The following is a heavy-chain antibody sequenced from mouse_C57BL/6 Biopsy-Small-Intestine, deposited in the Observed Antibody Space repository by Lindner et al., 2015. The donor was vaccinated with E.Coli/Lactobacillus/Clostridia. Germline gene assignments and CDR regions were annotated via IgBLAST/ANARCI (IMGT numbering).Heavy chain of an antibody. CDR1: GYTFTIYV. V-gene: IGHV1-14*01. Sequence: VQLQESGPELVKPGASVKMSCKASGYTFTIYVMYWVKQKPGQGLEWIGYINPYNDGTKYNEKFKGKATPTSDKSSSTVYMELSSLTSEDSAVYYYARDDAAFAYWGQGTLVTVST. CDR2: INPYNDGT. J-gene: IGHJ3*01. CDR3: ARDDAAFAY.